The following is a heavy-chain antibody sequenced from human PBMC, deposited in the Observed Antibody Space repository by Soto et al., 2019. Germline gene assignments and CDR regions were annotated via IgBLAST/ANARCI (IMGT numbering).Heavy chain of an antibody. D-gene: IGHD3-22*01. CDR2: IYYSGST. J-gene: IGHJ6*02. Sequence: SETLSLTCTVSGGSISSGDYYWSWIRQPPGKGLEWIGYIYYSGSTYYNPSLKSRVTISVDTSKNQFSLKLSSVTAADTAVYYCARDQREYYYDSSGDYYYYGMDVSGQGTTVTVSS. CDR3: ARDQREYYYDSSGDYYYYGMDV. V-gene: IGHV4-30-4*01. CDR1: GGSISSGDYY.